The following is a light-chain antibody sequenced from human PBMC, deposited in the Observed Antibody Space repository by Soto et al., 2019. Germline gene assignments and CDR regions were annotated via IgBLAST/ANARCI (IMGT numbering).Light chain of an antibody. CDR2: DTS. Sequence: QAVVTQEPSLTVSPGGTVTLTCGSSTGAVTSGHYPHWFQQKPGQAPRTLIYDTSNKHSWTPARFSGSLLGGKAALTLSGAQPEDEADYYCLVIYSGVEEVFGTGTKVTVL. V-gene: IGLV7-46*01. CDR1: TGAVTSGHY. J-gene: IGLJ1*01. CDR3: LVIYSGVEEV.